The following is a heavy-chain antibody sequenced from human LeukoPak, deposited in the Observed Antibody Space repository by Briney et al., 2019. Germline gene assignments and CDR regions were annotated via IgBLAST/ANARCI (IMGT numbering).Heavy chain of an antibody. D-gene: IGHD1-26*01. Sequence: GRSLRLSCAASGFTFSSYGMHWVRQAPGKGLEWVAVISYDGSNEYYADSVKGRFTISRDNSKNTLYLQMNSLRAEDTAVYYCAKEYSSGSYFDYWGQGTLVTVSS. CDR1: GFTFSSYG. J-gene: IGHJ4*02. CDR2: ISYDGSNE. CDR3: AKEYSSGSYFDY. V-gene: IGHV3-30*18.